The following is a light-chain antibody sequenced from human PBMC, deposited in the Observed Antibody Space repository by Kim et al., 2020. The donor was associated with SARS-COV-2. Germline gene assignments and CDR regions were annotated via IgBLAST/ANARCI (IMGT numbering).Light chain of an antibody. Sequence: SVSPGERATLAGRASQSVSTNLAWYQQKPGQAPRLLIYGASTRATGIPARFSAGGSGTEFILTISSLQSEDFAVYYCQQYNDWPYTFGQGTKLEI. CDR2: GAS. V-gene: IGKV3-15*01. J-gene: IGKJ2*01. CDR1: QSVSTN. CDR3: QQYNDWPYT.